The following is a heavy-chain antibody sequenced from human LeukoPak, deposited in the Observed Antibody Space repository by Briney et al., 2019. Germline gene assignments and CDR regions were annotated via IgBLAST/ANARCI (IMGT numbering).Heavy chain of an antibody. CDR1: GGSFSGYY. CDR2: INHSGST. CDR3: ARVIGQLVPSREDYYYYGMDV. J-gene: IGHJ6*02. V-gene: IGHV4-34*01. Sequence: SETLSLTCSVYGGSFSGYYWSWIRQPPGKGLEWIGEINHSGSTNYNPSLKSRVTISVDTSKNQFSLKLSSVTAADTAVYYCARVIGQLVPSREDYYYYGMDVWGQGTTVTVS. D-gene: IGHD6-6*01.